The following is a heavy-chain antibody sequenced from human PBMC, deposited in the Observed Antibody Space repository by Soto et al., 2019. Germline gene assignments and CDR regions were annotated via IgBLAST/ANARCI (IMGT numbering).Heavy chain of an antibody. Sequence: PSETLSLTCTVSGGSISSSSYYWGWIRQPPGKGLEWIGSIYYSGSTYYNPSLKSRVTISVDTSKNQFSLKLSSVTAADTAVYYCARRTWFDPWGQGTLVTVSS. CDR1: GGSISSSSYY. CDR2: IYYSGST. CDR3: ARRTWFDP. J-gene: IGHJ5*02. V-gene: IGHV4-39*01.